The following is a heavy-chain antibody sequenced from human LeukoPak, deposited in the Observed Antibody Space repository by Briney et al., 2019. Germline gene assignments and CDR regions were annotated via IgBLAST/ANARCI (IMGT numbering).Heavy chain of an antibody. J-gene: IGHJ4*02. D-gene: IGHD5-18*01. CDR2: IYYSGST. Sequence: PSETLSLTCTVSGGSISSYYWSSIRQPPGKGLEWIGYIYYSGSTNYNPSLKSRVTISVDTSKNQFSLKLSSVTAADTAVYYCARAGRGYSYGYVDYWGQGTLVTVSS. V-gene: IGHV4-59*08. CDR3: ARAGRGYSYGYVDY. CDR1: GGSISSYY.